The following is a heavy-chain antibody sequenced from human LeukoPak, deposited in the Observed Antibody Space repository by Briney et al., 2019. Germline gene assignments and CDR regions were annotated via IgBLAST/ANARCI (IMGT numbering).Heavy chain of an antibody. CDR3: ARCSGNYYYGMDV. Sequence: SETLSLTCTVSGGSISSGSYYWSWIRQPAGKGLEWIRRIYTSGSTNYNPSLKSRVTISVDTSKNQFSLKLSSVTAADTAVYYCARCSGNYYYGMDVWGQGTTVTVSS. CDR2: IYTSGST. V-gene: IGHV4-61*02. D-gene: IGHD6-25*01. CDR1: GGSISSGSYY. J-gene: IGHJ6*02.